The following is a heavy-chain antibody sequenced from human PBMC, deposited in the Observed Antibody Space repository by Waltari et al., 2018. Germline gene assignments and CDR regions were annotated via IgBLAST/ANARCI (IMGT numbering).Heavy chain of an antibody. D-gene: IGHD1-26*01. CDR3: AHFSYRGSRLLDH. J-gene: IGHJ4*02. V-gene: IGHV2-5*02. Sequence: QITLKESGPTLVKPTQTLTLTCSLSGFSISTNGVAVGWIRQPPGKALESLAIVYWDDDKLYRPTLRDRITITKETYKNQVVLTMTNMDPVDTATYFCAHFSYRGSRLLDHWGQGAPVTVSS. CDR1: GFSISTNGVA. CDR2: VYWDDDK.